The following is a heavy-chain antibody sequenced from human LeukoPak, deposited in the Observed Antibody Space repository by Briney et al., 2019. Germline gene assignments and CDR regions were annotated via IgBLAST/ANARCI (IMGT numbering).Heavy chain of an antibody. CDR1: GFSLSTSGKC. Sequence: SGPALVKPTQTLTLTCLFSGFSLSTSGKCVNWIRQPSGKALEWLARIDWDDAKYYSTSLKTRLTISKDTSKNQVVLTLTNMDPVDTTTYFCVRTRDSGSSLFIEYWGRGTLVTVSS. D-gene: IGHD6-6*01. CDR2: IDWDDAK. V-gene: IGHV2-70*11. J-gene: IGHJ4*02. CDR3: VRTRDSGSSLFIEY.